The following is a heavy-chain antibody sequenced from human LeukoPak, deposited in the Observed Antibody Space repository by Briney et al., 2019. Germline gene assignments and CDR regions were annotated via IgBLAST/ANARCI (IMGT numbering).Heavy chain of an antibody. CDR2: IKQDGSEK. J-gene: IGHJ3*02. CDR1: GFTVSSNY. V-gene: IGHV3-7*01. CDR3: AREVTMIVVVINDAFDI. Sequence: GGSLRLSCAASGFTVSSNYMSWVRQAPGKGLEWVANIKQDGSEKYYVDSVKGRFTISRDNAKNSLYLQMNSLRAEDTAVYYCAREVTMIVVVINDAFDIWGQGTMVTVSS. D-gene: IGHD3-22*01.